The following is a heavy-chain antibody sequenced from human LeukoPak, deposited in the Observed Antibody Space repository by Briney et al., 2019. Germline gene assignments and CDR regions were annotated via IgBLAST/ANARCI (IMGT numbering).Heavy chain of an antibody. Sequence: MASETLSLTCTVSGGSISSYYWSWIRQPPGKGLEWIGYIYYSGSTNYNPSLKSRVTISVDTSKNQFSLKLSSVTAADTAVYYCARIPLGYCGSTSCYSGADYYYYYGMDVWGQGTTVTVSS. V-gene: IGHV4-59*01. D-gene: IGHD2-2*01. CDR1: GGSISSYY. CDR3: ARIPLGYCGSTSCYSGADYYYYYGMDV. CDR2: IYYSGST. J-gene: IGHJ6*02.